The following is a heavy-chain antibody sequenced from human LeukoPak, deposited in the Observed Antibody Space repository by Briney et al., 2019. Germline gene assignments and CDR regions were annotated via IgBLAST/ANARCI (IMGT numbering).Heavy chain of an antibody. J-gene: IGHJ4*02. CDR2: ISYDGSNK. CDR3: ARIAAAGMDY. V-gene: IGHV3-30*04. D-gene: IGHD6-13*01. Sequence: PGGSLRLSCAASGFTFSSYAMHWVRQAPGKGLEWVAVISYDGSNKYYADSVKGRFTISRDNSKNTLYLQMNSLRADDTAVYYCARIAAAGMDYWGQGTLVTVSS. CDR1: GFTFSSYA.